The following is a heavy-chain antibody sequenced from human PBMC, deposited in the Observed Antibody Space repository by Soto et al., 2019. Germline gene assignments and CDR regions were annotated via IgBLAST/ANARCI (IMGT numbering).Heavy chain of an antibody. CDR3: ARDLHYYDSSGASYGMDV. V-gene: IGHV3-53*02. CDR2: IYSGGST. J-gene: IGHJ6*02. Sequence: EVQLVETGGGLIQPGGSLRLSCAASGFTVSSNYMSWVRQAPGKGLEWVSVIYSGGSTYYADSVKGRFTISRDNSKNTLYLQMNSLRAEDTAVYYCARDLHYYDSSGASYGMDVWGQGTTVTVSS. D-gene: IGHD3-22*01. CDR1: GFTVSSNY.